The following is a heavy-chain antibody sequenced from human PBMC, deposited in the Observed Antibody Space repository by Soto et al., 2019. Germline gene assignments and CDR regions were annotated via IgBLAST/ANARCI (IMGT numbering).Heavy chain of an antibody. Sequence: PSETLSLTCTVSGGSISSYYWSWIRQPPGKGLEWIGYIYYSGSTNYNPSLKSRVTISVDTSKSQFSLKLSSVTAADTAVYYCARGITLNGGKSDYWGQGTLVTVSS. J-gene: IGHJ4*02. CDR3: ARGITLNGGKSDY. V-gene: IGHV4-59*01. CDR2: IYYSGST. D-gene: IGHD2-15*01. CDR1: GGSISSYY.